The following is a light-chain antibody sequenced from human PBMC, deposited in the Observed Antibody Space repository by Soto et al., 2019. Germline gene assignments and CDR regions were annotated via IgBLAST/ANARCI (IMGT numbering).Light chain of an antibody. V-gene: IGLV2-14*01. CDR1: SSDVGGYNY. J-gene: IGLJ1*01. Sequence: QSVLTQPASVSGSPGQSIAISCTGTSSDVGGYNYVSWYQQHPDKAPKLIIHEVSNRPSGVSDRFSGSKSGNTASLSISGLQADDEADYYCSSHTTDNTRVFGSGTKVTVL. CDR3: SSHTTDNTRV. CDR2: EVS.